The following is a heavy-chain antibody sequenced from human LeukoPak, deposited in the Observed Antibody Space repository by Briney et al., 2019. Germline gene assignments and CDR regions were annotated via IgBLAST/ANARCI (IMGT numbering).Heavy chain of an antibody. Sequence: GESLKISCQGSGSMFTRYWIAWVRQMPGKGLQWMGIIDPGDSETRYSPSFQGQVTITADKSISTAYLQWSSLKASDTAMYYCARLNDGFDIWGQGAMVIVSS. CDR2: IDPGDSET. CDR1: GSMFTRYW. CDR3: ARLNDGFDI. J-gene: IGHJ3*02. V-gene: IGHV5-51*01.